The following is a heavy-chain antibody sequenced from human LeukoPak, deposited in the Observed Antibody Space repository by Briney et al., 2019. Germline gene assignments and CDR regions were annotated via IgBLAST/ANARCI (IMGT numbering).Heavy chain of an antibody. CDR2: INPNSGGT. Sequence: LGASVKVSCKASGYTFTGYYMHWVRQAPGQGLEWMGWINPNSGGTNYAQKFQGRVTMTRDTSSSTAYTELSRLRFDDTVVYYCARGPRITIFGVVMANDAFDIWGQGTMVTVSS. V-gene: IGHV1-2*02. CDR3: ARGPRITIFGVVMANDAFDI. CDR1: GYTFTGYY. J-gene: IGHJ3*02. D-gene: IGHD3-3*01.